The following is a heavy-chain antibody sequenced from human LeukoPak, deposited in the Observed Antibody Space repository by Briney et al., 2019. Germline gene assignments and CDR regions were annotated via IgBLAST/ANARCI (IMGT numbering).Heavy chain of an antibody. CDR1: GGSISSYY. CDR2: IYYSGST. Sequence: SETLPLTCTVSGGSISSYYWSWIRQPPGKGLEWIGYIYYSGSTNYNPSLKSRVTISVDTSKNQFSLKLSSVTAADTAVYYCARDGGGLLYWGQGTLVTVSS. V-gene: IGHV4-59*01. J-gene: IGHJ4*02. CDR3: ARDGGGLLY. D-gene: IGHD3-16*01.